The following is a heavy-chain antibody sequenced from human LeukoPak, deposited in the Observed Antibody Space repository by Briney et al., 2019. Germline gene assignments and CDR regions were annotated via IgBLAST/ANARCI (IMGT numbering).Heavy chain of an antibody. V-gene: IGHV3-23*01. Sequence: GGSLRLSCAASGFTFSSYGMSWVRQAPGKGLEWVSAISGRGFSTYYPDSVKGRFTISGDNSKNTLYLQMNSLRAEDTAVYYCAKALGSGNTFDYWGQGTLVTVSS. CDR3: AKALGSGNTFDY. CDR2: ISGRGFST. D-gene: IGHD3-10*01. J-gene: IGHJ4*02. CDR1: GFTFSSYG.